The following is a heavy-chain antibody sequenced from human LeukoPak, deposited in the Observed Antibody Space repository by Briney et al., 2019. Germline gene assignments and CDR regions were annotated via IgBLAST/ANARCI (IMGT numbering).Heavy chain of an antibody. CDR2: ISAYNGNT. Sequence: AASVKVSCKASGYTFTSYGISWVRQAPGQGLEWMGWISAYNGNTNYAQKLQGRVTMTTDTSTSTAYMELRSLRSDDTAVYYCARDRRGSYVDVIDYWGQGTLVTVSS. CDR1: GYTFTSYG. D-gene: IGHD1-26*01. CDR3: ARDRRGSYVDVIDY. J-gene: IGHJ4*02. V-gene: IGHV1-18*01.